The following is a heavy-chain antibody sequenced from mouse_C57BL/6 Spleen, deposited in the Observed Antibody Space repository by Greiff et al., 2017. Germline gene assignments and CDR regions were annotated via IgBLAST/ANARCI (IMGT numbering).Heavy chain of an antibody. D-gene: IGHD2-1*01. V-gene: IGHV1-52*01. CDR1: GYTFTSYW. Sequence: QVQLQQPGAELVRPGSSVKLSCKASGYTFTSYWMPWVKQRPIQGLEWIGNIDPSDSETHYNQKFKGKAILTADKSSSTAYMELRSLTSEDSAVYYCTRSGYYGNYLAWFAYWGQGTLVTVSA. CDR3: TRSGYYGNYLAWFAY. CDR2: IDPSDSET. J-gene: IGHJ3*01.